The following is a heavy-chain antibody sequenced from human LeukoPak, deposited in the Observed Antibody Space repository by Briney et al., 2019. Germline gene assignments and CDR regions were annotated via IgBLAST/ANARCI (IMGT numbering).Heavy chain of an antibody. D-gene: IGHD3-22*01. CDR1: GYTFTGYY. J-gene: IGHJ3*02. CDR3: ARDREVYYDSSGYYYGSDGNAFDI. Sequence: EASVKVSCKASGYTFTGYYMHWVRQAPGQGLEWMGRIIPILGIANYAQKFQGRVTITADKSTSTAYMELSSLRSEDTAVYYCARDREVYYDSSGYYYGSDGNAFDIWGQGTMVTVSS. V-gene: IGHV1-69*04. CDR2: IIPILGIA.